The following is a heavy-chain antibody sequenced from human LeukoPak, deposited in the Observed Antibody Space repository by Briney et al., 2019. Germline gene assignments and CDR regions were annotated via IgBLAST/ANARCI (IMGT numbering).Heavy chain of an antibody. CDR3: ASSGGSYYNWFDP. Sequence: GASVKVSCKASGGTFSSYAISWVRQAPGQGLEWMGRIIPILGIANYAQKFQGRVTITADKSTSTAYMELSSLRSEDTAVYYCASSGGSYYNWFDPWGQGTLVTVSS. CDR2: IIPILGIA. J-gene: IGHJ5*02. D-gene: IGHD1-26*01. CDR1: GGTFSSYA. V-gene: IGHV1-69*04.